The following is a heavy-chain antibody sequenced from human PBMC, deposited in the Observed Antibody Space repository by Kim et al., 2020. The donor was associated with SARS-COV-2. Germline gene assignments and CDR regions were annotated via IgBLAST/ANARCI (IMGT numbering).Heavy chain of an antibody. J-gene: IGHJ6*02. CDR3: AKDLSSIVVVVAEHYYYGMDV. D-gene: IGHD2-15*01. CDR1: GFTFSSYG. V-gene: IGHV3-30*18. Sequence: GGSLRLSCAASGFTFSSYGMHWVRQAPGKGLEWVAVISYDGSNKYYADSVKGRFTISRDNSKNTLYLQMNSLRAEDTAVYYCAKDLSSIVVVVAEHYYYGMDVWGQGTTVTVSS. CDR2: ISYDGSNK.